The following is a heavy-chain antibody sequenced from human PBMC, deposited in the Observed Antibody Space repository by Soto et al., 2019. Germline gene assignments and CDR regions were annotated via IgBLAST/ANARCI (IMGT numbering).Heavy chain of an antibody. CDR1: GFTFSSYA. J-gene: IGHJ5*02. Sequence: QVQLVESGGGVVQPGRSLRLSCAASGFTFSSYAMHWVRQAPGKGLEWVAVISYDGSNKYYADSVKGRFTISRDNSKNTLYLQMNSLRAEDTAVYYCARDNTLHLWSGYGNWFDPWGQGTLVTVSS. CDR3: ARDNTLHLWSGYGNWFDP. V-gene: IGHV3-30-3*01. D-gene: IGHD3-3*02. CDR2: ISYDGSNK.